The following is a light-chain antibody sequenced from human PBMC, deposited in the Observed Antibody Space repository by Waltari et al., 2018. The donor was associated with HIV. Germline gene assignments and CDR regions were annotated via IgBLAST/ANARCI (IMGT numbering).Light chain of an antibody. CDR3: QQYNNWPRT. J-gene: IGKJ2*01. CDR2: GAS. CDR1: QSVSSN. Sequence: EIVMTQSPATLSVSPGERATLSCRASQSVSSNLAWYQQKPGQAPRLLIYGASTRATGTPARFSGSGSGTDFTLTISSLQSEDRAVYYCQQYNNWPRTFGQGTKLEIK. V-gene: IGKV3D-15*01.